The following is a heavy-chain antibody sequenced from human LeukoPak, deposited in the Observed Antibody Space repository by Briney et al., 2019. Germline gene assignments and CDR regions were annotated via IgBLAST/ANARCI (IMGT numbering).Heavy chain of an antibody. CDR3: ARARGDSSGYWGY. CDR2: TYYRSKWYY. Sequence: SQTLSLTCAVSGDIFSSSRAAWNWVRQSPSRGLEWLGRTYYRSKWYYDYAVSVRSRISVPPDTSKNQLSLHLNSVTPEDTAVYFCARARGDSSGYWGYSGQGTLVTVSS. V-gene: IGHV6-1*01. CDR1: GDIFSSSRAA. J-gene: IGHJ4*02. D-gene: IGHD3-22*01.